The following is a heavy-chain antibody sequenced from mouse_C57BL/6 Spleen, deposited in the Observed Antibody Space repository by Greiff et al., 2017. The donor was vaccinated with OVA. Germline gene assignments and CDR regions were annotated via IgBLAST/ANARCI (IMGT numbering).Heavy chain of an antibody. J-gene: IGHJ2*01. CDR2: ISDGGSYT. D-gene: IGHD2-1*01. CDR1: GFTFSSYA. CDR3: ARVYGNYVFDY. Sequence: EVMLVESGGGLVKPGGSLKLSCAASGFTFSSYAMSWVRQTPEKRLEWVATISDGGSYTYYPDNVKGRFTSSRDNAKNNLYLQMSHLKSEDTAMYYCARVYGNYVFDYWGQGTTLTVSS. V-gene: IGHV5-4*03.